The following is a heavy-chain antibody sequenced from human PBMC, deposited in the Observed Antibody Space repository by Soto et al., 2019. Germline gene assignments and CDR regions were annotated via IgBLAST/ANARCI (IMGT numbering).Heavy chain of an antibody. CDR3: ARVPSPFDYYYAMDV. J-gene: IGHJ6*02. V-gene: IGHV4-30-4*01. D-gene: IGHD3-16*01. CDR2: IFSSGTT. CDR1: GDSISSGNKY. Sequence: QVQLRESGPGLVMPSQTLSLTCTVSGDSISSGNKYWSWIRQPPGKGLEWIGYIFSSGTTYYNPSLKSRLTMSLDASQNQFSLKLNSLTDADTAVYFCARVPSPFDYYYAMDVLGQGTTVTVSS.